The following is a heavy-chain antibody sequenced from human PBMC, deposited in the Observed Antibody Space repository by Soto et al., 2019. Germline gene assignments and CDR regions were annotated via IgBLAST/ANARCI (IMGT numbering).Heavy chain of an antibody. D-gene: IGHD3-10*01. J-gene: IGHJ4*02. CDR2: IFSNDEK. CDR3: ARQARGVTDY. V-gene: IGHV2-26*01. CDR1: GFSLTNARMG. Sequence: QVTLKESVLLLVKPTGTLTLPSTVSGFSLTNARMGVTWIRQPPGKALEWLAHIFSNDEKSYSTSLKSRLTISKDTSKSQVVLTMTNMDPVDTATYYCARQARGVTDYWGQGTLVTVSS.